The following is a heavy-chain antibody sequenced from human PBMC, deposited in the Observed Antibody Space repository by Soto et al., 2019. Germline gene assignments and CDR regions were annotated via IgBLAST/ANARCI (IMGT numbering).Heavy chain of an antibody. CDR1: GFTFSSYA. CDR3: ARAAKYYYESSGYRDLYYFDY. Sequence: PGGSLRLSCAASGFTFSSYAMTWVRQAPGKGLEWVSGISGSGGSTYYADSVKGRFTISRDNSKNTMYLQMNSLRAEDTAVYYCARAAKYYYESSGYRDLYYFDYWGQGTRVTVS. D-gene: IGHD3-22*01. CDR2: ISGSGGST. J-gene: IGHJ4*02. V-gene: IGHV3-23*01.